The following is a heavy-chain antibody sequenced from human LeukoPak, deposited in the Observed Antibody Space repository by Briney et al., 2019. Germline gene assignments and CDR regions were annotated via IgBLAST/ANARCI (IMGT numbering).Heavy chain of an antibody. CDR3: ARGGRDCSSTSCYYYYYYGMDV. CDR2: IYYSGST. D-gene: IGHD2-2*01. V-gene: IGHV4-59*01. CDR1: GGSLSSYY. J-gene: IGHJ6*02. Sequence: SETLSLTCTVSGGSLSSYYWSWIRQPPRKGLEWIGYIYYSGSTNYNPSLKSRVTISVDTSKNQFSLKLSSVTAADTAVYYCARGGRDCSSTSCYYYYYYGMDVWGQGTTVTVSS.